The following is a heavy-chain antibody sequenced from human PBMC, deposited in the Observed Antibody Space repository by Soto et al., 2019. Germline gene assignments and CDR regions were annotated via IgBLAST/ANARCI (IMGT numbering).Heavy chain of an antibody. V-gene: IGHV3-30*18. Sequence: GGSLRLSCAASGFTFSSYGMHWVRQAPGKGLEWVAVISYDGSNKYYADSVKGRFTISRDNSKNTLYLQMNSLRAEDTAVYYCAKDVEDSSSWYDYYYYGMDVWGQGTTVTVSS. D-gene: IGHD6-13*01. CDR2: ISYDGSNK. CDR1: GFTFSSYG. J-gene: IGHJ6*02. CDR3: AKDVEDSSSWYDYYYYGMDV.